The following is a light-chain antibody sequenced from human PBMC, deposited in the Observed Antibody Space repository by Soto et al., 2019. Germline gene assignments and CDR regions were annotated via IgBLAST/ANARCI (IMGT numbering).Light chain of an antibody. CDR1: QSISSW. CDR3: QQYHAYPLT. J-gene: IGKJ4*01. CDR2: KTS. V-gene: IGKV1-5*03. Sequence: DIQMTQSPSTLSASVGDTVTITCRASQSISSWLAWYQQKPGKVPKLLMYKTSSLESGVPSRFSGSGSGTEFTITISSLQADDFATYYCQQYHAYPLTFGGGTKVEI.